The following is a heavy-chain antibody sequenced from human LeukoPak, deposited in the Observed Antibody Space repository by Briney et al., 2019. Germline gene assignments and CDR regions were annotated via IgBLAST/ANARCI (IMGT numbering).Heavy chain of an antibody. CDR1: GYSENFYG. CDR2: ISPSGGST. D-gene: IGHD2-15*01. Sequence: GASVKVSCKTSGYSENFYGITWVRQVAGQGLEWMGVISPSGGSTTYAQKFQGRVTLTRDMSTSTDYLELSSLRSEDTAVYYCARGSLTHGAVAAPKNYYYYYYMDVWGKGTTVTVSS. V-gene: IGHV1-46*02. J-gene: IGHJ6*03. CDR3: ARGSLTHGAVAAPKNYYYYYYMDV.